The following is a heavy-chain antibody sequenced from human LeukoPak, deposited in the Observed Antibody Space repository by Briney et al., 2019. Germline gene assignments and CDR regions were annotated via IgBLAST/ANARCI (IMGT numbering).Heavy chain of an antibody. V-gene: IGHV3-33*01. CDR1: GFTFSSYG. J-gene: IGHJ3*02. CDR3: AYMGALGAFDI. D-gene: IGHD1-26*01. Sequence: GGSLRLSCAASGFTFSSYGMHWVRQAPGKGLGGVAVIWYDGSNKYYADSVKGRFTISRDNSKNTLYRQMNSRRAEDTAVYYCAYMGALGAFDIWGQGTMVTVSS. CDR2: IWYDGSNK.